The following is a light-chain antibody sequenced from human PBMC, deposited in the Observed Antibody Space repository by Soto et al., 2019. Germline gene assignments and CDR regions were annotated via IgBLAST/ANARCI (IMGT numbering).Light chain of an antibody. CDR3: QQYNILST. CDR1: QSVSSN. CDR2: GVS. J-gene: IGKJ1*01. V-gene: IGKV3-15*01. Sequence: EIVLTQSPATLSVSPGERATLSCRASQSVSSNLAWYQQKPGQAPRLLMYGVSTRATGIPARFGGSGSGTEFTLTISSLHPDDFATYYCQQYNILSTFGQGTKVDIK.